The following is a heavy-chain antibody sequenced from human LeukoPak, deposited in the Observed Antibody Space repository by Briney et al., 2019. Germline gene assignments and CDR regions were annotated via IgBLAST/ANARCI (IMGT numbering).Heavy chain of an antibody. CDR2: VHYTGST. J-gene: IGHJ5*02. CDR3: ARGRGDSRGTSFDP. D-gene: IGHD3-22*01. Sequence: SETLSLTCTVSGGSISTFYWSWIRQPPGEGLQWIAYVHYTGSTTYNPSLKSRATISLGTSKNQFSLNLNSLTAADTAVYYCARGRGDSRGTSFDPWGQGTLVTVSS. V-gene: IGHV4-59*01. CDR1: GGSISTFY.